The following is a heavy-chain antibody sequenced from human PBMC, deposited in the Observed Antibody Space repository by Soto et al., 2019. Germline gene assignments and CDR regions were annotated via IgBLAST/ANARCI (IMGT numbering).Heavy chain of an antibody. CDR1: GFTFSDHY. CDR2: TKTKANSYTT. V-gene: IGHV3-72*01. CDR3: ARGATWNNYYGMDV. D-gene: IGHD1-1*01. J-gene: IGHJ6*02. Sequence: EVQLVESGGGLVQPGGSLRLSCAASGFTFSDHYMDWVRQAPGKGLEWVGRTKTKANSYTTEYAASVKGRFTISRDDSKNPLYLQMNSLKTEDTAVYYCARGATWNNYYGMDVWGQGTTVTVSS.